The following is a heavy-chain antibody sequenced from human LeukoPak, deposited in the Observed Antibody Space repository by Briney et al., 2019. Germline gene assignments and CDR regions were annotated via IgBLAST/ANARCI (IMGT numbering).Heavy chain of an antibody. CDR3: AKDLVRGADC. CDR2: TTGSGGST. V-gene: IGHV3-23*01. J-gene: IGHJ4*02. CDR1: GFTFSDSA. Sequence: PGGSQRLSCEASGFTFSDSAMSWVRQAPGKGLEWVSATTGSGGSTFYADSVRGRFIISRDNSKNTLYLQMNSLRAEDTAMYYCAKDLVRGADCWGQGTLVTVSS. D-gene: IGHD3-10*01.